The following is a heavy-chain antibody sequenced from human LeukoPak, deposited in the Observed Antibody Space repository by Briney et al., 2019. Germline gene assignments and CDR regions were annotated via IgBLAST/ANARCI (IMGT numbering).Heavy chain of an antibody. J-gene: IGHJ4*02. CDR1: GYTFTGYY. CDR3: PSMEYGDQGRRYFVY. CDR2: INPNSGGT. Sequence: ASVKVSCKASGYTFTGYYMHWVRQAPGQGLEWMGWINPNSGGTNYAQKFQGRVTMTRDTSISTAYMELSRLRSDDTAVYYCPSMEYGDQGRRYFVYWGQGTLVTVSS. V-gene: IGHV1-2*02. D-gene: IGHD4-17*01.